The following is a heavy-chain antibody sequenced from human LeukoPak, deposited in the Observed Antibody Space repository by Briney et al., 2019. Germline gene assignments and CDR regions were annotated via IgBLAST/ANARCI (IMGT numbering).Heavy chain of an antibody. CDR3: ATNRRSSTSCAMGHAFDI. Sequence: SGGSLRLSCAASGFTFSSYAMSWVRQAPGKGLEWVSAISGSGGSTYYADSVKGRFTTSRDNSKNTLYLQMNSLRAEDTAVYYCATNRRSSTSCAMGHAFDIWGQGTMVTVSS. D-gene: IGHD2-2*01. J-gene: IGHJ3*02. CDR2: ISGSGGST. CDR1: GFTFSSYA. V-gene: IGHV3-23*01.